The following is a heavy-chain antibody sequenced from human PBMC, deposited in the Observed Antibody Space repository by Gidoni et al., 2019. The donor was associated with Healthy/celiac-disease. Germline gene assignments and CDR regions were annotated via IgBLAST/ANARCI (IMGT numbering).Heavy chain of an antibody. V-gene: IGHV3-23*01. Sequence: EVQLLESGGGLVQPGGSLRLSCAASGFTFSSYAMSWVRQAPGKGLEWVSAISGSGGSTYYADSVKGRFTISRDNSKNTLYLKMNSLRAEDTAVYYCAVIQQQNNWFDPWGQGTLVTVSS. CDR2: ISGSGGST. CDR1: GFTFSSYA. D-gene: IGHD6-13*01. CDR3: AVIQQQNNWFDP. J-gene: IGHJ5*02.